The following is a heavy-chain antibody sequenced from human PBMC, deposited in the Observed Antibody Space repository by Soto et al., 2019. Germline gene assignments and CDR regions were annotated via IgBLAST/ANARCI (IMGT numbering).Heavy chain of an antibody. V-gene: IGHV4-59*08. CDR1: GGSMSNYY. CDR3: ASNDDCRGGSCYSEDYYYYGMEV. Sequence: PSETLSLTCTVSGGSMSNYYWSWIRQPPGKGLEWIGYIYYSGSTNYNPSLKSRVTISVDTYKNQFSLKLSPVTAADTAVYYCASNDDCRGGSCYSEDYYYYGMEVWGQGTTVTVSS. J-gene: IGHJ6*02. D-gene: IGHD2-15*01. CDR2: IYYSGST.